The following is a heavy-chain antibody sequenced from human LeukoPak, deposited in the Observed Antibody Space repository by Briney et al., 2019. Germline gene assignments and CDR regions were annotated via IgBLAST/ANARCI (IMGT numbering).Heavy chain of an antibody. Sequence: PSETLSLTCTVSGGSISSSSYYWGWIRQPPGKGLEWIGSNYYSGSTYYNPSLKSRVTISVDTSKDQFSLKLSSVTAADTAVYYCARRYYDILTGSPVAFDIWGQGTMVTVSS. V-gene: IGHV4-39*07. D-gene: IGHD3-9*01. J-gene: IGHJ3*02. CDR3: ARRYYDILTGSPVAFDI. CDR1: GGSISSSSYY. CDR2: NYYSGST.